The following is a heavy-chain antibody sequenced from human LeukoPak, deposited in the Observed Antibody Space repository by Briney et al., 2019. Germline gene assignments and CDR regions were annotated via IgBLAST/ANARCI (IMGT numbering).Heavy chain of an antibody. CDR3: EKGEDGYNYGGFDY. V-gene: IGHV3-9*03. J-gene: IGHJ4*02. CDR2: ISWNSGSI. Sequence: PGGSLRLSCAASGFTFDDYAMHWVRQAPGKGREWVSGISWNSGSIGYADSVKGRFTISRDNAKNSLYLQMNSLRAEDMALYYCEKGEDGYNYGGFDYWAEGTLVTVSS. CDR1: GFTFDDYA. D-gene: IGHD5-24*01.